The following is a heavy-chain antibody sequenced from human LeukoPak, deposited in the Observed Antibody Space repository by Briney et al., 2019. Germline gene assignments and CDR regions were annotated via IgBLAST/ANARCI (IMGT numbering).Heavy chain of an antibody. V-gene: IGHV3-7*01. J-gene: IGHJ4*02. CDR3: ARDKVTY. Sequence: PGGSLRLSXAASGFTFSNYWMSWVRQAPGKGLEWVAHINKDGSQIYYVDSVKGRFTISRDNAKSSLSLQMNSLRVEDTAVYYCARDKVTYWGQGTLVTVSS. CDR1: GFTFSNYW. CDR2: INKDGSQI.